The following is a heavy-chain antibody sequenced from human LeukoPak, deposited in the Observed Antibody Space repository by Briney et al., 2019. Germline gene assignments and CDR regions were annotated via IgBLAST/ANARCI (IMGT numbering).Heavy chain of an antibody. V-gene: IGHV1-69*05. Sequence: SVKVSCKASGGTFSSYAISWVRQAPGQGLEWMGGIIPIFGTANYAQKFQGRVTITTDESTSTAYMELSSLRSEDTAVYYCARDGYDSSGYYQIPYFDYWGQGTLVTVSS. J-gene: IGHJ4*02. CDR3: ARDGYDSSGYYQIPYFDY. CDR2: IIPIFGTA. D-gene: IGHD3-22*01. CDR1: GGTFSSYA.